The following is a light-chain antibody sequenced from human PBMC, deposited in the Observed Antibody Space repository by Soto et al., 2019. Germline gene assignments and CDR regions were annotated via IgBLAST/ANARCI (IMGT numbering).Light chain of an antibody. CDR3: QSYDCGLYVSKG. Sequence: QSVLTQPPSVSGAPGQRVTISCTGSSSNIGAGYDVHWYQQLPRTAPKLLIYSNNNRPSGVPDRFSGSKSGTSASLAITGLQPEDEADYYCQSYDCGLYVSKGFGGGTTLTVL. CDR2: SNN. CDR1: SSNIGAGYD. V-gene: IGLV1-40*01. J-gene: IGLJ2*01.